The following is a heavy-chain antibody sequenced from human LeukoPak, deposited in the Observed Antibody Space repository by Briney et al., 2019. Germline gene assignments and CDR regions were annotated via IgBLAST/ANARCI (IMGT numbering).Heavy chain of an antibody. V-gene: IGHV3-48*03. CDR2: ISSSGSTI. Sequence: GGSLRPSCAASGFTFSSYEMNWVRQAPGKGLEWVSYISSSGSTIYYADSVKGRFTISRDNAKNSLYLQMNSLRAEDTAVYYCARDGYDYVWGSYRSDYYYYMDVWGKGTTVTISS. CDR3: ARDGYDYVWGSYRSDYYYYMDV. J-gene: IGHJ6*03. CDR1: GFTFSSYE. D-gene: IGHD3-16*02.